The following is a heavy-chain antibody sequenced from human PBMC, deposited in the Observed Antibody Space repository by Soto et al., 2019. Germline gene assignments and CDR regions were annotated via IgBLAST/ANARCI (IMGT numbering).Heavy chain of an antibody. CDR1: GYTFTGYY. Sequence: VQLLESGAEVKKPGASVKVSCKASGYTFTGYYMHWVRQAPGQGLEWMGWINPNSGGTNYAQKFQGWVTMTRDTSISTAYMELSRLRSDDTAVYYCARGGSSDYYYYYGMDVWGQGTTVTVSS. V-gene: IGHV1-2*04. CDR3: ARGGSSDYYYYYGMDV. J-gene: IGHJ6*02. CDR2: INPNSGGT. D-gene: IGHD2-2*01.